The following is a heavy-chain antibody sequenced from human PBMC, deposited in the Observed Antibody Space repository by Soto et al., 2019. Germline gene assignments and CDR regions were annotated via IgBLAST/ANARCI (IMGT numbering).Heavy chain of an antibody. CDR2: IIPIFGTA. V-gene: IGHV1-69*13. Sequence: ASVKVSCKASGGTFSSYAISWVRQAPGQGLEWMGGIIPIFGTANYAQKFQGRVTITADESTSTAYMELSSLRSEDTAVYYCARELACLGGGCIAARPFDYWGQGTLVTVSS. CDR1: GGTFSSYA. CDR3: ARELACLGGGCIAARPFDY. J-gene: IGHJ4*02. D-gene: IGHD6-6*01.